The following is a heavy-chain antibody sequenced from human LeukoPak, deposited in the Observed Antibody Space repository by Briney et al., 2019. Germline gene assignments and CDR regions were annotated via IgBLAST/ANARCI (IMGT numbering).Heavy chain of an antibody. Sequence: GMSLRLSCAASGFTFSSYAMHWVRQAPGKGLEWISYSNTDGTISYADSVKGRFTISRDNAENSLYLQMNSLRDEDTAVYFCVRDRDYAFDFWGQGTMVTVSS. CDR1: GFTFSSYA. J-gene: IGHJ3*01. CDR3: VRDRDYAFDF. CDR2: SNTDGTI. V-gene: IGHV3-48*02.